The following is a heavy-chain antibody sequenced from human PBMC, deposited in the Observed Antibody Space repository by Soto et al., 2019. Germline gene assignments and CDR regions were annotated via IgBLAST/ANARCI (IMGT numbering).Heavy chain of an antibody. CDR3: ARDLLYDSSGYAAFGI. Sequence: GASVKVSCKASGGTFSSYAISWVRQAPGQGLEWMGGIIPIFGTANYAQKFQGRVTIAADESTSTAYMELSSLRSEDTAVYYCARDLLYDSSGYAAFGIWGQGTMVTVSS. CDR1: GGTFSSYA. D-gene: IGHD3-22*01. CDR2: IIPIFGTA. V-gene: IGHV1-69*13. J-gene: IGHJ3*02.